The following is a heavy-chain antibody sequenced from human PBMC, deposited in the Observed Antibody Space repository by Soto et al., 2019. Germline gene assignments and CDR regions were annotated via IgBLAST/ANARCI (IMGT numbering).Heavy chain of an antibody. V-gene: IGHV3-48*03. J-gene: IGHJ5*02. D-gene: IGHD3-10*01. CDR2: ISSSGSTI. CDR1: GFTFSSYE. Sequence: EVQLVESGGGLVQPGGSLRLSCAASGFTFSSYEMNWVRQAPGKGLEWVSYISSSGSTIYYADSVKGRFTISRDNAKNSLYLQMNSLRAEDTAVYYCARYYYGSGSYYNWFDPWGQGTLVTVSS. CDR3: ARYYYGSGSYYNWFDP.